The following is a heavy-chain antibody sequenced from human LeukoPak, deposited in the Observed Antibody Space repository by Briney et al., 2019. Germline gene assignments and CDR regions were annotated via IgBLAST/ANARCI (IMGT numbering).Heavy chain of an antibody. D-gene: IGHD5-12*01. Sequence: GGSLRLSCADSGFTFSNAWMSWVRQAPGKGLEWVGRIKSKTDGGTTDYAAPVKGRFTISREDSKNTLYLQMNSLKTEDTAVYYCTTGAWINSGYDSPDYWGQGTLVTVSS. CDR3: TTGAWINSGYDSPDY. V-gene: IGHV3-15*01. CDR1: GFTFSNAW. CDR2: IKSKTDGGTT. J-gene: IGHJ4*02.